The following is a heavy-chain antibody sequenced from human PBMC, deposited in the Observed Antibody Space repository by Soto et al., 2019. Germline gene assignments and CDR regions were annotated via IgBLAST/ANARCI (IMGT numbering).Heavy chain of an antibody. D-gene: IGHD6-25*01. CDR2: ISAYNGNT. CDR3: ARDPSRFSGRLQGFNYYLDY. Sequence: ASVKVSCKASGYTCTRYGISWVRQAPGQGLEWMGWISAYNGNTNYAQKLQGRVTMTTDTSTSTAYMELRSLRSDDTAVYYCARDPSRFSGRLQGFNYYLDYCGEGTLVTVSS. CDR1: GYTCTRYG. V-gene: IGHV1-18*01. J-gene: IGHJ4*02.